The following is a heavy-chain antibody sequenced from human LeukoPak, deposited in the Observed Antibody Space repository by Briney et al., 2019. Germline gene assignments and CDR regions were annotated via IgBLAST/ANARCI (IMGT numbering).Heavy chain of an antibody. CDR1: GGSISSGSYY. V-gene: IGHV4-61*02. Sequence: SETLSLTCTVSGGSISSGSYYWSWIRQPAGKGLELIGRIYTSGSTNYNPSLKSRVTISVDTSKNQFSLKLSSVTAADTAVYYCARDRGFMVRGSRRGYDDYYYYMDVWGKGTTVTISS. CDR3: ARDRGFMVRGSRRGYDDYYYYMDV. J-gene: IGHJ6*03. D-gene: IGHD3-10*01. CDR2: IYTSGST.